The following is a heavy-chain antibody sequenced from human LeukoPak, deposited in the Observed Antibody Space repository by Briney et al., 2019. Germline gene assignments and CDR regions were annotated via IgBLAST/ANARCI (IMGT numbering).Heavy chain of an antibody. CDR2: INPSGGST. J-gene: IGHJ5*02. CDR1: GYTFTSYY. Sequence: ASVKVSCKASGYTFTSYYMHWVRQAPGQGLEWMGIINPSGGSTSYAQKFQGRVTMTRDTSISTAYMELSRLRSDDTAVYYCAREGGGMWIQLWNWFDPWGQGTLVTVSS. CDR3: AREGGGMWIQLWNWFDP. D-gene: IGHD5-18*01. V-gene: IGHV1-46*01.